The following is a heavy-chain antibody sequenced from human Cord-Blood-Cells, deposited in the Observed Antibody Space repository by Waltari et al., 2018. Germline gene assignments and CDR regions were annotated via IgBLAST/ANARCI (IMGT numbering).Heavy chain of an antibody. CDR1: GYTFTGYY. V-gene: IGHV1-2*02. CDR2: INPNSGGT. CDR3: ARDPISVLRFLEWLFDY. Sequence: QVQLVQSGAEVKKPGASVKVSCKASGYTFTGYYMHWVRQAPGQGLEWMGWINPNSGGTNYALKFQGRVTMTRDTSISTAYMELSRLRSDDTAVYYCARDPISVLRFLEWLFDYWGQGTLVTVSS. D-gene: IGHD3-3*01. J-gene: IGHJ4*02.